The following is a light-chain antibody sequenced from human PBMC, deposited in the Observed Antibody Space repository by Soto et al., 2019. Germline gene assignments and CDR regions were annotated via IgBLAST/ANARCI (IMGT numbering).Light chain of an antibody. V-gene: IGKV3-20*01. CDR1: QSVSNSY. CDR3: QHYGASPQVA. CDR2: GAS. Sequence: EIVLTQSPGTLSLSPGERATLSCRASQSVSNSYLAWYQQKPGQAPRLLISGASNRATGIPDRFSGGGSGTDFTLTISRLEPEDFAMYYCQHYGASPQVAFGGGTKVEIE. J-gene: IGKJ4*01.